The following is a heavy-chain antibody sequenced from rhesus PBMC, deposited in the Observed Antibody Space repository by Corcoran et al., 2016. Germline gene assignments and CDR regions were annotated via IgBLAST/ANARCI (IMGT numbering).Heavy chain of an antibody. CDR1: GASISSNW. D-gene: IGHD1-1*01. CDR2: INGKSGST. Sequence: QVQLQESGPGLVKPSETLSLTCTVSGASISSNWWSWIRQPPGKGLEWIGKINGKSGSTNYNPSLKSRVTISKDASKNQFSLKLSSVTAAGTAVYYCAREGGTSFDYWGQGVLVTVSS. J-gene: IGHJ4*01. CDR3: AREGGTSFDY. V-gene: IGHV4-80*01.